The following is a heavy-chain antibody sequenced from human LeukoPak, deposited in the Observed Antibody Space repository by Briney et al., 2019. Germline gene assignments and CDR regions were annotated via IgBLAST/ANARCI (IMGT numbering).Heavy chain of an antibody. D-gene: IGHD2-2*01. V-gene: IGHV3-53*01. CDR1: GFTVSSNY. CDR3: ARDGRYCSSTSCYGYYYYMDV. Sequence: GGSLRLSSAASGFTVSSNYMSWVRQAPGKGREWGSVIYSGGSTYYADSVKGRFTISRDNSKNTLYLQMNSLRAEDTAVYYCARDGRYCSSTSCYGYYYYMDVWGKGTTVTVSS. J-gene: IGHJ6*03. CDR2: IYSGGST.